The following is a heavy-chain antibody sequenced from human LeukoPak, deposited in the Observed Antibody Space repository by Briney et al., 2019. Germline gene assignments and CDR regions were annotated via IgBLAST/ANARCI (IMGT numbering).Heavy chain of an antibody. Sequence: PSETLSLTCTVSGGSISSSSYYWGWIRQPPGKGLEWIGSIYYSGSTYYNPSLKSRVTISVDTSKNQFSLKLSSVTAADTAVYYCARVPAAYPYCGGDCYSTYFDYWGQGTLVTVSS. CDR1: GGSISSSSYY. D-gene: IGHD2-21*01. J-gene: IGHJ4*02. V-gene: IGHV4-39*01. CDR3: ARVPAAYPYCGGDCYSTYFDY. CDR2: IYYSGST.